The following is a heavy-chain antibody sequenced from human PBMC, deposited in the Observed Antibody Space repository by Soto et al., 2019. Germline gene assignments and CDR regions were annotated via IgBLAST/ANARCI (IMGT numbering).Heavy chain of an antibody. D-gene: IGHD6-13*01. Sequence: EVQLVESGGGLVQPGGSLRLSCAASGFIFSSYWMSWVRQAPGKGPEWVANIKHDGSKRYYVDSVRGRFTISRDNAKHSQYLQLNSLRVEDTAVYYCASDAAGESQKGFEPWGQGTLVTVCS. V-gene: IGHV3-7*01. CDR1: GFIFSSYW. J-gene: IGHJ5*02. CDR3: ASDAAGESQKGFEP. CDR2: IKHDGSKR.